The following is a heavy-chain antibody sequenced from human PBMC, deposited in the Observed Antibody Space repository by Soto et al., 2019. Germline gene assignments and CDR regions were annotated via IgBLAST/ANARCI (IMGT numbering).Heavy chain of an antibody. D-gene: IGHD5-12*01. CDR2: IYYSGST. J-gene: IGHJ4*02. CDR3: ARGDGYNPRYFDY. Sequence: KPSETLSLTCTVSGGSISSYYWSWIRQPPGKGLEWIGYIYYSGSTNYNPSLKSRVTISVDTSKNQFSLKLSSVTAADTAVYYCARGDGYNPRYFDYWGQGTLVTVSS. CDR1: GGSISSYY. V-gene: IGHV4-59*01.